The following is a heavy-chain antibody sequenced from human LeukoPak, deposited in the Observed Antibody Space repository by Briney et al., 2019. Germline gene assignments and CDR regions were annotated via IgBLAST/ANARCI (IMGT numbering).Heavy chain of an antibody. D-gene: IGHD2-2*01. Sequence: ASVKVSCKASGYTFTGYYMHWVRQAPGQGLEWMGWINPDSGGTNYAQKFQGRVTMTRDTSISTAYMELSRLRSDDTAVYYCAIYPRNIVVVPAAIWGQGTPVTVSS. CDR2: INPDSGGT. CDR3: AIYPRNIVVVPAAI. V-gene: IGHV1-2*02. CDR1: GYTFTGYY. J-gene: IGHJ4*02.